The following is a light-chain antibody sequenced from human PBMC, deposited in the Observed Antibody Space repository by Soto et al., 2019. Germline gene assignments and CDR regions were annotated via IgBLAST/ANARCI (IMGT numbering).Light chain of an antibody. V-gene: IGKV3-20*01. CDR1: QSVDSSN. Sequence: IVLTQSPGTLSLSPGERATLSCRASQSVDSSNLAWYQQKPGPAPRLLSYGASSWATGIPARFSGSGSETDFTLTISRLEPEDFAMYYCQQYGTSPYTFDQGTKLEIK. J-gene: IGKJ2*01. CDR2: GAS. CDR3: QQYGTSPYT.